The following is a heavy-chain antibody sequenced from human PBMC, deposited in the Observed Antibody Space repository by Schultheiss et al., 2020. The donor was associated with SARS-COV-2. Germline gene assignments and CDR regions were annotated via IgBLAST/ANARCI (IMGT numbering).Heavy chain of an antibody. CDR1: GGAISRGGFH. J-gene: IGHJ4*02. CDR3: ARGYYDILTGYYYFDY. Sequence: SETLSLTCTVSGGAISRGGFHWSWIRQHPGKGLEWIGYIYYSGSTYYNPSLKSRVTISVDTSKNQFSLKLSSVTAADTAVYYCARGYYDILTGYYYFDYWGQGTLVTVSS. V-gene: IGHV4-61*08. D-gene: IGHD3-9*01. CDR2: IYYSGST.